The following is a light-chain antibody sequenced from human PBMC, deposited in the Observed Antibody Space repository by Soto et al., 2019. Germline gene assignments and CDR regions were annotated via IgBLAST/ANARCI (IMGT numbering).Light chain of an antibody. CDR1: QTISSW. Sequence: SPSTLSGSVGDRVTITCRASQTISSWLAWYQQTPGKAPKLLIYKASTLRSGVPSRFSGSGSGTEFTLTISSLQPDDFATYYCQHYNSYSEAFGQGTKVDIK. CDR3: QHYNSYSEA. J-gene: IGKJ1*01. V-gene: IGKV1-5*03. CDR2: KAS.